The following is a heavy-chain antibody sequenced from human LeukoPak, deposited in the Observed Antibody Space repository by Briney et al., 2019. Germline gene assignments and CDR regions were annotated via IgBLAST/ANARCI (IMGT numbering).Heavy chain of an antibody. J-gene: IGHJ4*02. D-gene: IGHD3-3*01. Sequence: PGGSLRLSCAASGFTFSNYWMTWVRQAPGKGLEWVADIKQDGSEKLYVNSVRGRFTISRDNAKMSLFLQMNSLRAEDTAVYYCARASNDFWSGYYSHWGQGTLVTVSS. V-gene: IGHV3-7*01. CDR2: IKQDGSEK. CDR3: ARASNDFWSGYYSH. CDR1: GFTFSNYW.